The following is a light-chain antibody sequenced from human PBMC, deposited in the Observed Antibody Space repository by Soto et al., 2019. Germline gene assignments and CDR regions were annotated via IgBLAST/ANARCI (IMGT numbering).Light chain of an antibody. J-gene: IGKJ4*01. Sequence: EVVLTQSPDTLSLSPGERATLSCRTSHSVDIYLAWYQQKPGQAPRLLIYDSYNRATGIPTRFSGSGSGTDFTLTISSLEPEDSAVYYCQQRKYWPPLTFGGGTKVEIK. CDR3: QQRKYWPPLT. V-gene: IGKV3-11*01. CDR2: DSY. CDR1: HSVDIY.